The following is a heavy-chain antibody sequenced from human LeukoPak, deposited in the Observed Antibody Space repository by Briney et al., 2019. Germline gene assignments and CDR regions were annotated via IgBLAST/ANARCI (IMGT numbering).Heavy chain of an antibody. Sequence: GGSLRLSCAASEFTFSSYGMHWVRQAPGKGLEWVAVIWYDGSNKYYADSVKGRFTISRDNSKNTLYLQMNSLRAEDTAVYYCARDFSSSWLQDYWGQGTLVTVSS. CDR3: ARDFSSSWLQDY. J-gene: IGHJ4*02. D-gene: IGHD6-13*01. V-gene: IGHV3-33*01. CDR1: EFTFSSYG. CDR2: IWYDGSNK.